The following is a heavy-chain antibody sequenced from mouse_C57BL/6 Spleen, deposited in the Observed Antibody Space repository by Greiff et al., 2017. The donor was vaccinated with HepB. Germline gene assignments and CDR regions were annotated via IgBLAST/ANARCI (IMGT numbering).Heavy chain of an antibody. J-gene: IGHJ2*01. CDR1: GFTFSSYA. D-gene: IGHD2-2*01. CDR2: ISDGGSYT. Sequence: DVKLVESGGGLVKPGGSLKLSCAASGFTFSSYAMSWVRQTPEKRLEWVATISDGGSYTYYPDNVKGRFTISRDNAKNNLYLQMSHLKSEDTAMYYCAREKGLMVTTDYFDYWGQGTTLTVSS. V-gene: IGHV5-4*01. CDR3: AREKGLMVTTDYFDY.